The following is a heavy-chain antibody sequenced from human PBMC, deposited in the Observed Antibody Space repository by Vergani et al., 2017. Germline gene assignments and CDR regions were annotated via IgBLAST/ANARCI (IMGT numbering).Heavy chain of an antibody. CDR2: INPNSGGT. Sequence: QVQLVQSGAEVKKPGASVKVSCKASGYTFTGYYMHWVRQAPGQGLEWMGWINPNSGGTNYAQKFQGWVTMTRDTSISTAYMELSRLRSDDTAVYYCANGRHDYVWGSYRPASGYWGQGTLVTVSS. J-gene: IGHJ4*02. CDR3: ANGRHDYVWGSYRPASGY. V-gene: IGHV1-2*04. D-gene: IGHD3-16*02. CDR1: GYTFTGYY.